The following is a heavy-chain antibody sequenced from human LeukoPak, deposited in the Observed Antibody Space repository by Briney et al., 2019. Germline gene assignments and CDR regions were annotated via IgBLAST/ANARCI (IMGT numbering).Heavy chain of an antibody. Sequence: GGSLRLSCSASGFTFSTYAMHWVRQAPGKGLEYVSVISANGGSTYYTDSVKGRSTISRDNPKNTLFLQMSSLRAEDTAVYYCVRDRGEDYWGQGTLVTVSS. D-gene: IGHD2-21*01. CDR1: GFTFSTYA. J-gene: IGHJ4*02. CDR2: ISANGGST. V-gene: IGHV3-64D*06. CDR3: VRDRGEDY.